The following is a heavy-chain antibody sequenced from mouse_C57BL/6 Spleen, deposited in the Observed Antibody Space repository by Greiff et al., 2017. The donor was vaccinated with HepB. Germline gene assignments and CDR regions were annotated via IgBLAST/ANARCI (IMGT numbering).Heavy chain of an antibody. CDR1: GYTFTSYW. J-gene: IGHJ2*01. V-gene: IGHV1-52*01. D-gene: IGHD2-3*01. CDR3: AKKTYDGYYGNFDY. Sequence: VQLQQPGAELVRPGSSVKLSCKASGYTFTSYWMHWVKQRPIQGLEWIGNIDPSDSETHYNQKFKDKATLTVDKSSSTAYMQLSSLTSEDSAVYYCAKKTYDGYYGNFDYWGQGTTLTVSS. CDR2: IDPSDSET.